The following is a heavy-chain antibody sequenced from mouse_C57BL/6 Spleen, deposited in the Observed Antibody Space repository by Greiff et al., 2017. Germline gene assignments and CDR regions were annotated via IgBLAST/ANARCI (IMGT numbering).Heavy chain of an antibody. CDR2: INPSSGYT. CDR1: GYTFTSYW. Sequence: QVQLQQSGAELAKPGASVKLSCKASGYTFTSYWMHWVKQRPGQGLEWIGYINPSSGYTKYNQKFKDKATLTADKSSSTAYMQLSILTSEDSAVXYSANTCYYAMDYWGQGTSVTVSS. J-gene: IGHJ4*01. CDR3: ANTCYYAMDY. V-gene: IGHV1-7*01.